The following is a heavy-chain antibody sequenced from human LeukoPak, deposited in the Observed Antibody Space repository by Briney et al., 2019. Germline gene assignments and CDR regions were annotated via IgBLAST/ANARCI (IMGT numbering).Heavy chain of an antibody. CDR3: ARDDWGYDFWSGYISMFDY. V-gene: IGHV3-7*01. D-gene: IGHD3-3*01. J-gene: IGHJ4*02. CDR1: GFTFNSYW. Sequence: GGSLILSCAASGFTFNSYWMSWVRQAPGKGLEWVADIKQDGSEKYYVDSVRGRFTISRDNAKNSLYLQMNSLRAEDTAVYYCARDDWGYDFWSGYISMFDYWGQGTLVTVSS. CDR2: IKQDGSEK.